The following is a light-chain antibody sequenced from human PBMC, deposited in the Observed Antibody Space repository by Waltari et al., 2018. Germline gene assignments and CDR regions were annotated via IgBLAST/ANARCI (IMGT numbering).Light chain of an antibody. CDR2: YVT. CDR1: DIDSQN. CDR3: QVWDSSSDPVV. V-gene: IGLV3-21*04. J-gene: IGLJ3*02. Sequence: SFVLTQPPSVSVAPGKTAKITCGGNDIDSQNVHWYQQKPGQAPVVVVYYVTDRPSGIPERFSGSTSGNTATLTINRVEAGDEADYFCQVWDSSSDPVVFGGGTKLTVL.